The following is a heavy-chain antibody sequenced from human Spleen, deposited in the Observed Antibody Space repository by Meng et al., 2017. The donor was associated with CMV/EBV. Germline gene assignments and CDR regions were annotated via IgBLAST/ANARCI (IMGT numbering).Heavy chain of an antibody. Sequence: SKTLSLTCTVSGDTIRNGGNYWSWFRQHPGKGLEWIGHIYSSGTTYYNPSLKSRVTISIDTSKNQFSLNLSSVTVADTAVYYCARGYPWHPGSWGQGTLVTVSS. V-gene: IGHV4-31*03. CDR3: ARGYPWHPGS. D-gene: IGHD1-14*01. CDR2: IYSSGTT. J-gene: IGHJ5*02. CDR1: GDTIRNGGNY.